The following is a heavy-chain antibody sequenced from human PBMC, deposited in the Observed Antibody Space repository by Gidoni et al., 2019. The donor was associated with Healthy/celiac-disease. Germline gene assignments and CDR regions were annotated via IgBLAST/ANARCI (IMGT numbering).Heavy chain of an antibody. CDR1: GFTFSSYS. V-gene: IGHV3-48*02. D-gene: IGHD2-2*01. CDR2: ISSSSSTI. Sequence: EVQLVESGGGLVQPGGSLSLSCAASGFTFSSYSMTWVRQAPGKGLEWVSYISSSSSTIDYADSVKGRFTISRDNAKNSLYLQMNSLRDEDTAVYYCARDLVVVPAAMSYYYGMDVWGQGTTVTVSS. CDR3: ARDLVVVPAAMSYYYGMDV. J-gene: IGHJ6*02.